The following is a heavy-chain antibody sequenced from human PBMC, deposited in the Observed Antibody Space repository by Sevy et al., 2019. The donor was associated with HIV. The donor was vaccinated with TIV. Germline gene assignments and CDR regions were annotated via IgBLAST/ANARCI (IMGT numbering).Heavy chain of an antibody. CDR1: GGSISSGDYY. Sequence: SETLSLTCTVSGGSISSGDYYWSWIRQPPGKGLEWIGYIYYSGSSNYNPSLKSRVTISVDMSKNQFSLKLSSVTAADTAVYYCARAQYYYDSRGHYVLLRYYFDYWGQGTLVTVSS. D-gene: IGHD3-22*01. J-gene: IGHJ4*02. CDR2: IYYSGSS. CDR3: ARAQYYYDSRGHYVLLRYYFDY. V-gene: IGHV4-30-4*01.